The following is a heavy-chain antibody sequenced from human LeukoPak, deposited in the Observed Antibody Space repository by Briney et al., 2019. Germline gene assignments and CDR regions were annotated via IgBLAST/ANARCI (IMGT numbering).Heavy chain of an antibody. CDR2: ISYDGSNK. CDR3: AKRGYYYYMDV. Sequence: HAGGSLRLSCAASGFTFSSYGMHWVRQAPGKGLEWVAVISYDGSNKYYADSVKGRFTISRDNSKNTLYLQMNSLRAEDTAVYYCAKRGYYYYMDVWGKGTTVTVSS. V-gene: IGHV3-30*18. CDR1: GFTFSSYG. J-gene: IGHJ6*03.